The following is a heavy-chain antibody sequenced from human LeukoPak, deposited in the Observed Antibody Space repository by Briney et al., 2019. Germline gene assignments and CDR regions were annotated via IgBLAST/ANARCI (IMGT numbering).Heavy chain of an antibody. D-gene: IGHD3-9*01. CDR1: GGTFCSYA. J-gene: IGHJ4*02. CDR3: ARAAITIFVGLDY. Sequence: ASVRVSCKASGGTFCSYAISWVRQAPGQRLEWMGWINAANGNTEYSQKFQGRVTITRDTSASTAYMELSSLRSEDTAVYYCARAAITIFVGLDYWGQGTLVTVSS. CDR2: INAANGNT. V-gene: IGHV1-3*01.